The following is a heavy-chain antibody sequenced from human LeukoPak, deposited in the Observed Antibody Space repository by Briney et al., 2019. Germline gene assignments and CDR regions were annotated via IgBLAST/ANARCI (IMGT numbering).Heavy chain of an antibody. CDR1: GGSISSYY. Sequence: SETLSLTCTVSGGSISSYYWSWIRQPPGKGLEWIGYIYYSGSTNYNPSLKSRVTISVDTSKNQFSLKLSSVTAADTAVYYCARVRYSGRISDPGPFDYWGQGTLVTVSS. V-gene: IGHV4-59*01. CDR3: ARVRYSGRISDPGPFDY. D-gene: IGHD1-26*01. CDR2: IYYSGST. J-gene: IGHJ4*02.